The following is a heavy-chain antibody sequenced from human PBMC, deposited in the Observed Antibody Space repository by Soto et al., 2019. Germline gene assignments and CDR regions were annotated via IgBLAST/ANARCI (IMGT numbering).Heavy chain of an antibody. CDR2: IFYSGST. D-gene: IGHD2-21*01. CDR1: GGSNSTSRSY. Sequence: SETLSLTCNVSGGSNSTSRSYWAWIRQPPGKGLEWLANIFYSGSTCYNPSLASRVTVSVDTSKNEFSLKLRSVTAADTAVYYCARQPTTGDTDLWFDPWGQGTLVTVSS. CDR3: ARQPTTGDTDLWFDP. V-gene: IGHV4-39*01. J-gene: IGHJ5*02.